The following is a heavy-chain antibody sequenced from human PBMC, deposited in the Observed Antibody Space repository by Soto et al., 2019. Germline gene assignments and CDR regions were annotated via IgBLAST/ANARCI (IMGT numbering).Heavy chain of an antibody. CDR1: GYTFSDYY. CDR2: IDTSGTKI. J-gene: IGHJ4*02. D-gene: IGHD3-3*01. V-gene: IGHV3-11*01. Sequence: GGSLRLSCAASGYTFSDYYRSWIRQDPGKGLEWISYIDTSGTKIYYADSVKGRFTITRDNAKNSLYLEMNSLRDEDTAVYYCASHYDMWSGYLSPVDYWGQGTLVTVSS. CDR3: ASHYDMWSGYLSPVDY.